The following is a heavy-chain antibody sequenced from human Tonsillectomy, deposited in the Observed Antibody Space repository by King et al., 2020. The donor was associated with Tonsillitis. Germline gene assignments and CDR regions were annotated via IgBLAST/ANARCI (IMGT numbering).Heavy chain of an antibody. V-gene: IGHV4-39*07. CDR1: GGSISSNNYY. Sequence: QLQESGPGLVKPSETLSLTCTVSGGSISSNNYYWGWIRQPPGKGLEWIGSIYYSGSTYYNPSLKSRVTISVDMSKNQFSLKLSSVTAADTAVYYCARRGYSDTLFDSWGQGTLVTVSS. CDR3: ARRGYSDTLFDS. D-gene: IGHD5-18*01. J-gene: IGHJ4*02. CDR2: IYYSGST.